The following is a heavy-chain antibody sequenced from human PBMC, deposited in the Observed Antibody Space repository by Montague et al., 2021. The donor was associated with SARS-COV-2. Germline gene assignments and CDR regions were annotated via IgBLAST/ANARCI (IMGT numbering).Heavy chain of an antibody. CDR1: GFTFSSSW. J-gene: IGHJ3*02. CDR2: ISSDVSGA. Sequence: SLSLSFSASGFTFSSSWMPLFRPAPGKGLVWVSRISSDVSGATYADSVTGRFTISRDNAKNTLYLQMNSLRAEDTAVYYCARDTESGSYWDAFDIWGQGTMVTVSS. V-gene: IGHV3-74*01. D-gene: IGHD1-26*01. CDR3: ARDTESGSYWDAFDI.